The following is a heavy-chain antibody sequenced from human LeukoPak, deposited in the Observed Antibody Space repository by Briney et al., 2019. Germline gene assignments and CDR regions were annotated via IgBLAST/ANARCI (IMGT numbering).Heavy chain of an antibody. CDR1: GYTFTNYG. CDR3: ARVYWVPAYGDYVLNWFDP. Sequence: ASVKVSCKASGYTFTNYGITWVRQAPGQGLEWMGWISPYNGNTNYAQRLQGRVTMTTDTSTSTAYMELRSLRSDDTAVYYCARVYWVPAYGDYVLNWFDPWGQGTLVTVSS. CDR2: ISPYNGNT. V-gene: IGHV1-18*01. D-gene: IGHD4-17*01. J-gene: IGHJ5*02.